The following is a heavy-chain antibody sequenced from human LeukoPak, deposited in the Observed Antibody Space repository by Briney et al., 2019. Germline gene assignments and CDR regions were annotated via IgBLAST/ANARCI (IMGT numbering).Heavy chain of an antibody. Sequence: GGSLRLSCAASGFTFSRFWMNWVRQAPGKGLEWVAHIKRDGSEKYYVDSVKGRFTISRDNAKNSLYLQMNSLRAEDTAVYYCAREDWNDGDAFDIWGQGTMVTVSS. CDR1: GFTFSRFW. V-gene: IGHV3-7*01. D-gene: IGHD1-1*01. CDR2: IKRDGSEK. J-gene: IGHJ3*02. CDR3: AREDWNDGDAFDI.